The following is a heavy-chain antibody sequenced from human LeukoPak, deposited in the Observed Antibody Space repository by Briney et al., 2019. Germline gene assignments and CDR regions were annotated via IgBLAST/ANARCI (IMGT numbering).Heavy chain of an antibody. CDR1: GFTFSSYT. CDR3: ARTSGTTIHFDY. J-gene: IGHJ4*02. Sequence: GGSLRLSCAASGFTFSSYTMYWVRQAPGKGLEWVSSISSSSSYISYADSLKGRFTISRDNAKNSLYLQMNSLRAEDTAVYYCARTSGTTIHFDYWGQGTLVTVIS. D-gene: IGHD1-1*01. CDR2: ISSSSSYI. V-gene: IGHV3-21*01.